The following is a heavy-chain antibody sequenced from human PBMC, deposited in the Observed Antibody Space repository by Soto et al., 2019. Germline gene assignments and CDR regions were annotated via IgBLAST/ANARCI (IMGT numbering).Heavy chain of an antibody. Sequence: QVQLQESGPGLVKPSETLSLTCTVSGGSISSYYWSWIRQPPGKGLEWIGYIYYSGSTNYNPSLKSRVTISVDTSKNQFCLKLSSVTAADTAVYYCARHVVVVAGSLGYYFDYWGQGTLVTVSS. CDR3: ARHVVVVAGSLGYYFDY. CDR2: IYYSGST. J-gene: IGHJ4*02. V-gene: IGHV4-59*08. D-gene: IGHD2-15*01. CDR1: GGSISSYY.